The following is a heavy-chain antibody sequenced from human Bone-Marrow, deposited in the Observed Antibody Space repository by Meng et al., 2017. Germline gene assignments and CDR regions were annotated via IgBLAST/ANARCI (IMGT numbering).Heavy chain of an antibody. CDR1: VYTFTGYY. CDR3: ARDLWRMTTAVPYYFDY. Sequence: SEHVSCKASVYTFTGYYMHWVRQAPGQGLEWTGWINPNSGGTNYAQKFQGRVTMTRDTSISTAYMELSRLRSDDTAVYYCARDLWRMTTAVPYYFDYWGQGTLVTVSS. V-gene: IGHV1-2*02. D-gene: IGHD4-17*01. CDR2: INPNSGGT. J-gene: IGHJ4*02.